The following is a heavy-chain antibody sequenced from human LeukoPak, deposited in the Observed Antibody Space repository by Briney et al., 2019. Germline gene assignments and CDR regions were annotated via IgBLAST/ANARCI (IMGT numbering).Heavy chain of an antibody. CDR3: ARDLSTMTTWGHKGYFDY. CDR1: GFTFSSNA. V-gene: IGHV3-23*01. D-gene: IGHD4-17*01. Sequence: GGSLRLSCAASGFTFSSNAMTWVRQAPGKGLEWVSTICGNGDSTHYADSVKGRFTISRDNSKNTLCLQMNSLRAEDTAVYYCARDLSTMTTWGHKGYFDYWGQGTLVTVSS. J-gene: IGHJ4*02. CDR2: ICGNGDST.